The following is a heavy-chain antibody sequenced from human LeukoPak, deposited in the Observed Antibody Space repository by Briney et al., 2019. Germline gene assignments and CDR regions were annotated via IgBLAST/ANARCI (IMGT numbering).Heavy chain of an antibody. Sequence: GGSLRLSCAVSGFTFSNFWMSWVRQAPGRGLEWVANIHPEGNEKYQVESVKGRFTISRDNAKNSLFLQMSGLRVEDTAVYYCARGDAFSGDHWGQGTLVTVSS. CDR1: GFTFSNFW. J-gene: IGHJ4*02. CDR3: ARGDAFSGDH. CDR2: IHPEGNEK. V-gene: IGHV3-7*04.